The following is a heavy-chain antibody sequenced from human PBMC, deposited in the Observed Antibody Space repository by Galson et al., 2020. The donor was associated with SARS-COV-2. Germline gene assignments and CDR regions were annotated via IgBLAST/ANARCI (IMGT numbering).Heavy chain of an antibody. D-gene: IGHD3-16*02. CDR3: ARVMITFGGVIALGAFDI. CDR1: GYTFTSYG. CDR2: ISAYNGNT. Sequence: ASVKVSCKASGYTFTSYGISWVRQAPGQGLEWMGWISAYNGNTNYAQKLQDRVTMTTDTSTSTAYMELRSLRSDDTAVYYCARVMITFGGVIALGAFDIWGQGTMVTVSS. V-gene: IGHV1-18*04. J-gene: IGHJ3*02.